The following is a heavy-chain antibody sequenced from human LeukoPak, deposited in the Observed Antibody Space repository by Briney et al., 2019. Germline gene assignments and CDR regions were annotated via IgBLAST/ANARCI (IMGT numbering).Heavy chain of an antibody. CDR2: ISGSSSFI. J-gene: IGHJ6*03. V-gene: IGHV3-21*01. Sequence: PGGSLRLSCASSGFAFGDFSMNWVRQSPGKGLEWVSSISGSSSFIDYADSVKGRFTISRDNAKNSLYLQLNSLTAEDTAVYYCARAKFRDYYYMDVWGKGTTVTVSS. D-gene: IGHD2-21*01. CDR3: ARAKFRDYYYMDV. CDR1: GFAFGDFS.